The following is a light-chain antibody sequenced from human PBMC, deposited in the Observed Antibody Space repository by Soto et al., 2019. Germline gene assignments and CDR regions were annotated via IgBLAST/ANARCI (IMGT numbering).Light chain of an antibody. V-gene: IGLV1-44*01. Sequence: QSVLTQPPSASGTPGQRVTISCSGSSSNIGSNTVNWYQQITGTAPKLLIYNDNQRPSGVPDRFSGSKSGTSGSLAISGLQSEDEGDYYCAAWDDSLNGLVVFGGGTKVTVL. CDR2: NDN. J-gene: IGLJ2*01. CDR1: SSNIGSNT. CDR3: AAWDDSLNGLVV.